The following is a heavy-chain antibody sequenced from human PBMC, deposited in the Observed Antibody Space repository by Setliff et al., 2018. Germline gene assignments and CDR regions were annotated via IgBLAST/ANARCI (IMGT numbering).Heavy chain of an antibody. D-gene: IGHD3-10*01. CDR3: ARGATMVRGVIIYYYYYGMDV. V-gene: IGHV1-2*02. CDR2: INPNSGGT. CDR1: GYY. Sequence: GYYMHWVRQAPGQGLEWMGWINPNSGGTNYAQKFQGRVTITADESTSTAYMELSSLRSEDTAVYYCARGATMVRGVIIYYYYYGMDVWGQGTTVTVSS. J-gene: IGHJ6*02.